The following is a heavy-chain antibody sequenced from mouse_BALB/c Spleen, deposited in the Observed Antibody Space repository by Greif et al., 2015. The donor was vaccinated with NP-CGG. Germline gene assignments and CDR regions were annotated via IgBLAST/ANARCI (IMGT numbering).Heavy chain of an antibody. D-gene: IGHD2-4*01. CDR3: ARGSSTMITYGWYFDV. CDR1: GYTFTGYW. CDR2: IDPSGSES. Sequence: QVQLQQSGAEVMKPGAPVKLSCKASGYTFTGYWMNWVKQRPGRGLEWIGRIDPSGSESHYSRKCKNKATLTVDKSSSTAYLQLSSLTSEDSAVYYCARGSSTMITYGWYFDVWGAGTTVTVSS. V-gene: IGHV1-62-3*01. J-gene: IGHJ1*01.